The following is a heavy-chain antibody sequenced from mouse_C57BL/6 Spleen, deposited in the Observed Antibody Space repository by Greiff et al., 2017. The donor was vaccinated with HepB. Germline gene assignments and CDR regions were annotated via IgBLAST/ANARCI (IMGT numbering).Heavy chain of an antibody. CDR1: GFSLTSYA. CDR3: ASSTMRYYYAMDY. CDR2: IWTGGGT. V-gene: IGHV2-9-1*01. J-gene: IGHJ4*01. D-gene: IGHD2-4*01. Sequence: VQLQQSGPGLVAPSQSLSITCTVSGFSLTSYAISWVRQPPGKGLEWLGVIWTGGGTNYNSALKSRLSISKDNSKSQVFLKMNSLQTDDTARYYCASSTMRYYYAMDYWGQGTSVTVSS.